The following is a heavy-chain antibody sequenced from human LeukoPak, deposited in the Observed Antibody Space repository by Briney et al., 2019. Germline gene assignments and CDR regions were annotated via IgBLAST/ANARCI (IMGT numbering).Heavy chain of an antibody. D-gene: IGHD3-10*01. CDR3: GRVNYYGSGSSPGGFDY. CDR2: ISSSGSTI. V-gene: IGHV3-48*03. Sequence: PGGSLRLSCAASGFTLSSYEMNWVRQAPGKGLEWVSYISSSGSTIYYADSVKGRFTISRDNAKNSLYLQMNSLRAEDTAVYYCGRVNYYGSGSSPGGFDYWGQGTLVTVSS. CDR1: GFTLSSYE. J-gene: IGHJ4*02.